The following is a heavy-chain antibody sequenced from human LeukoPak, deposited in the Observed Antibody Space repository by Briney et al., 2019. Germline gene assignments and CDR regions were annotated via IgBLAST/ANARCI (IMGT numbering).Heavy chain of an antibody. Sequence: SVKVSCKASGGTFSSYAISWVRQAPGQGLEWMRGIIPIFGTANYAQKFQGRVTITADESTSTAYMELSSLRSEDTAVYYCARYSGYDWGVPDYWGQGTLVTVSS. CDR2: IIPIFGTA. CDR3: ARYSGYDWGVPDY. CDR1: GGTFSSYA. D-gene: IGHD5-12*01. J-gene: IGHJ4*02. V-gene: IGHV1-69*13.